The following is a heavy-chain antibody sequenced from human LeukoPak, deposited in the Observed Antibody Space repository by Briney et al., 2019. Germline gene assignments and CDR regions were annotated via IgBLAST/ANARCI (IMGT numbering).Heavy chain of an antibody. J-gene: IGHJ3*02. V-gene: IGHV4-4*09. D-gene: IGHD1-26*01. Sequence: SETLSLTCTVSGGSISSYYWSWIRQPPGKGLEWIGYIYTSGSTNYNPSLKSRVTISVDTSKNQFSLKLSSVTAADTAVCYCARLSRWDDEAFDIWGQGTMVTVSS. CDR1: GGSISSYY. CDR3: ARLSRWDDEAFDI. CDR2: IYTSGST.